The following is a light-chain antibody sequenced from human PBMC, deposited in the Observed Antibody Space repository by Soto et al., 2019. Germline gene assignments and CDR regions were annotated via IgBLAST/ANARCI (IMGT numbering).Light chain of an antibody. Sequence: QSVLTQPPSASGTPGQKVTISCYGSSSNIGGNTVNWYQHLPGTAPKLLIYSNDRRPSGVPDRFSGSKSGTSASLAISGLQSEDEADYSCAAWDDSLNGPLFGGGTKLTVL. J-gene: IGLJ2*01. CDR2: SND. CDR1: SSNIGGNT. V-gene: IGLV1-44*01. CDR3: AAWDDSLNGPL.